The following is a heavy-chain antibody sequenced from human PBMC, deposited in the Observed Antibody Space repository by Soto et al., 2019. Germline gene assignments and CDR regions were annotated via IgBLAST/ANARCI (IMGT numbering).Heavy chain of an antibody. CDR3: ARVSALRWGDY. J-gene: IGHJ4*02. CDR1: GFTFSNYA. D-gene: IGHD4-17*01. V-gene: IGHV3-23*01. CDR2: FSSGGGAI. Sequence: PGGSLRLSCTASGFTFSNYAMSWVRQAPGKGLEWVSTFSSGGGAIYYADSVKGRFTISRDNAKNTLSLQMNSLRAEDTAVYYCARVSALRWGDYWGQGTLVTVSS.